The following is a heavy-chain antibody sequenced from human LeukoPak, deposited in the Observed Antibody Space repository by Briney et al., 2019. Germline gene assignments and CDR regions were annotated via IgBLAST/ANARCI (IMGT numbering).Heavy chain of an antibody. CDR1: GFTFGDYA. J-gene: IGHJ4*02. CDR2: IRSKAYGGTT. Sequence: GGSLRLSCTASGFTFGDYAMSWFRQAPGKGLEWVGFIRSKAYGGTTEYAASVKGRFTISRDDSKSIAYLQMNSLKTEDTAVYYCTRYPDNYDYVWGSYRSPYFDYWGQGTLVTVSS. CDR3: TRYPDNYDYVWGSYRSPYFDY. D-gene: IGHD3-16*02. V-gene: IGHV3-49*03.